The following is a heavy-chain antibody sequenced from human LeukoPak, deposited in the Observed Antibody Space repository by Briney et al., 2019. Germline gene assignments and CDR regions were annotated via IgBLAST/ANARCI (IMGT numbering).Heavy chain of an antibody. CDR2: IKDDGSEK. CDR3: ARPRRDGYNSLSY. J-gene: IGHJ4*02. CDR1: GFTFSSHW. V-gene: IGHV3-7*04. Sequence: GGSLRLSCAGSGFTFSSHWMNWVRQAPGKGLEWVASIKDDGSEKHFLDSVNGRFAISRDNAKNSLYLQMSSLRAEDTAVYYCARPRRDGYNSLSYWGQGTLVTVSS. D-gene: IGHD5-24*01.